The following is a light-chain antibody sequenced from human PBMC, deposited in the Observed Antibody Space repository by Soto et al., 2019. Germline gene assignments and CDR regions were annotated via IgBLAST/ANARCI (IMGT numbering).Light chain of an antibody. Sequence: EIVLTQSPATLSLSPGERATLSCRASQSVSSYLAWYQQKPGQAPRLLIYDASNRATGIPARFSGSGSGTAFTLTISSLATEDFAVDYCQQRSTGRNTFGQGTKLEIK. CDR1: QSVSSY. CDR3: QQRSTGRNT. V-gene: IGKV3-11*01. J-gene: IGKJ2*01. CDR2: DAS.